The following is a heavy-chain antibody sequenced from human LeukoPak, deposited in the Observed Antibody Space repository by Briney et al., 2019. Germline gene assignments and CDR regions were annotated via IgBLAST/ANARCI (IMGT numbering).Heavy chain of an antibody. CDR2: INPSGGST. CDR1: GYTFTGYY. Sequence: ASVKVSCKASGYTFTGYYMHWVRQAPGQGLEWVGIINPSGGSTSYAQKFQGRVTMTRDTSTSTLYMELSSLRSEDTAVYYCARVGSGSWFLDYWGQGTLVTVSS. D-gene: IGHD6-13*01. J-gene: IGHJ4*02. V-gene: IGHV1-46*01. CDR3: ARVGSGSWFLDY.